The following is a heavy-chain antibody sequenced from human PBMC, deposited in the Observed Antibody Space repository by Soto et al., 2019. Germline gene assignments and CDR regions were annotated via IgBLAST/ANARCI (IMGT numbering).Heavy chain of an antibody. CDR3: AKDYLETQGPYFFDF. CDR1: GFTFNNYA. Sequence: VQLLESGGGLVQPGGSLRLSCAASGFTFNNYAMNWVRQAPGKGLEWVSAIRNSGGFTYYADSVKGRFTISRDNSQNTLYLHMTTLTADQTALYYWAKDYLETQGPYFFDFRGQGTLVNVSS. J-gene: IGHJ4*02. V-gene: IGHV3-23*01. CDR2: IRNSGGFT.